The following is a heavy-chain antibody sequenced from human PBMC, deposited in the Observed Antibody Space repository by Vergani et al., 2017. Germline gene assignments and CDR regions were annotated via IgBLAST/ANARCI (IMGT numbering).Heavy chain of an antibody. D-gene: IGHD2-2*02. J-gene: IGHJ6*03. Sequence: EVQLVESGGGLVKPGGSLRLSCAASGFTFSSYSMNWVRQAPGKGLEWVSSISSSSSYIYYADSVKGRFTISRDNAKNSLYLQMNSLRADDTAVYYCARDALPIVPAAIFGDMGDYYYYMDVWGKGTTVTVSS. CDR2: ISSSSSYI. CDR1: GFTFSSYS. V-gene: IGHV3-21*01. CDR3: ARDALPIVPAAIFGDMGDYYYYMDV.